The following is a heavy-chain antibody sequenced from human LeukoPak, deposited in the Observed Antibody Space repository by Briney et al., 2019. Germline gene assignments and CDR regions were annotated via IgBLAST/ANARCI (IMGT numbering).Heavy chain of an antibody. CDR1: GFTVSSNY. CDR3: ARDGSNPLYYYYGMDV. Sequence: GGSLRLSCAASGFTVSSNYMGWVRQAPGKGLEWVSVICSGGSTYYADSVKGRFTISGDNSKNTLYLQMNSLRAEDTAVYYCARDGSNPLYYYYGMDVWGQGTTVTVSS. J-gene: IGHJ6*02. V-gene: IGHV3-66*01. D-gene: IGHD4-11*01. CDR2: ICSGGST.